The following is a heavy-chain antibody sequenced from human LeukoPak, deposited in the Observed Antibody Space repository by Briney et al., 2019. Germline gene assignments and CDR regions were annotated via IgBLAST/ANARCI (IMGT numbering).Heavy chain of an antibody. CDR1: EFILNKYW. Sequence: GGSLRLSCAASEFILNKYWMSWVRQAPGKGLEWVANIKQDGSEKYYVDSVKGRFTISRDNAKNSLYLQMNSQRAEDTAVYYCARNRYFDLWGRGTLVTVSS. CDR3: ARNRYFDL. V-gene: IGHV3-7*01. CDR2: IKQDGSEK. J-gene: IGHJ2*01.